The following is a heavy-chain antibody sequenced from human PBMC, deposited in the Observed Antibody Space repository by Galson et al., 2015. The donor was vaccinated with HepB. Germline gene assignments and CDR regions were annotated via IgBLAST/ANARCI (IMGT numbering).Heavy chain of an antibody. V-gene: IGHV1-69*13. Sequence: SVKVSCKASGGTFSSYAISWVRQAPGQGLEWMGGIIPIFGTANYAQKFQGRVTITADESTSTAYMELSSLRSEVTAVYYCASPRYSGSYYDFDYWGQGTLVTVSS. CDR3: ASPRYSGSYYDFDY. CDR1: GGTFSSYA. J-gene: IGHJ4*02. D-gene: IGHD1-26*01. CDR2: IIPIFGTA.